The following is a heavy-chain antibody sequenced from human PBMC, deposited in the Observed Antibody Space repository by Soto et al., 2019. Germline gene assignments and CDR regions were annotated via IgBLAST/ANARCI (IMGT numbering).Heavy chain of an antibody. CDR2: ISWDGGST. CDR3: AKESNVGNDGEDYYYYYGMDV. Sequence: PGGSLRLSCAASGFTFDDYTMHWVRQAPGKGLEWVSLISWDGGSTYYADSVKGRFTISRDNSKNSLYLQMNSLRTEDTALYYCAKESNVGNDGEDYYYYYGMDVWGQGTTVTVSS. D-gene: IGHD3-10*01. V-gene: IGHV3-43*01. CDR1: GFTFDDYT. J-gene: IGHJ6*02.